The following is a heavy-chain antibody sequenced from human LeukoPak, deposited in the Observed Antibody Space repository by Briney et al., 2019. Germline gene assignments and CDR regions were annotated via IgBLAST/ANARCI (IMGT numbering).Heavy chain of an antibody. CDR1: GLSFSSHW. J-gene: IGHJ4*02. V-gene: IGHV3-7*01. D-gene: IGHD2-21*01. CDR3: AKDAYSRGDY. Sequence: GGSLRLSCAAAGLSFSSHWMSWVRQAAGKFLAWVANINQDGSVINYVGSVKGRFTISRDNAENSLYLQMNSLRGDDTALYYCAKDAYSRGDYWGQGTLVTVSS. CDR2: INQDGSVI.